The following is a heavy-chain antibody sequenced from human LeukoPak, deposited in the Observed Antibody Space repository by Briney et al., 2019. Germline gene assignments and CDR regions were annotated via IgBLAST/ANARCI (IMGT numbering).Heavy chain of an antibody. J-gene: IGHJ5*02. D-gene: IGHD5-12*01. CDR2: ISYDGSNK. CDR3: AKGLGDIVPTVKGGWFDP. V-gene: IGHV3-30-3*01. CDR1: GFTFSSYA. Sequence: GGSLRLSCAASGFTFSSYAVQWVRQAPGKGLEWVAVISYDGSNKHYTDSVKGRFTISRDNSKNTLYLQMNSLRVEDTAVYYCAKGLGDIVPTVKGGWFDPWGQGTRVTVSS.